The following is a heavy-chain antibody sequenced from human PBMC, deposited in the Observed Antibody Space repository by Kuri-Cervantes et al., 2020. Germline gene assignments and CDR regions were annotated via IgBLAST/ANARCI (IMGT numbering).Heavy chain of an antibody. V-gene: IGHV3-9*01. CDR1: GFTFDDYA. Sequence: GGSLRLSCAASGFTFDDYAMHWVRKAPGKGLELVSGISRNSGSIGYADSVKGRFTISRDNAKNSLYLQMNSLRAEDTALYYCAKGGSFLTGSSGDYWGQGTLVTVSS. CDR3: AKGGSFLTGSSGDY. CDR2: ISRNSGSI. D-gene: IGHD3-9*01. J-gene: IGHJ4*02.